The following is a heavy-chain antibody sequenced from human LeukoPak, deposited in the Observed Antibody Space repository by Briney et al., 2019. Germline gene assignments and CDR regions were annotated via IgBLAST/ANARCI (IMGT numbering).Heavy chain of an antibody. Sequence: PGGSLRLSCAASGFTFRSYDMSWVRQAPGKGLEWVAPTSGSVVSTYYADSVKGRFTISRDNSKNTLYLQMNSLRAEDTAVYYCAKGSSWTPGRGYYYMDVWGKGTTVTISS. J-gene: IGHJ6*03. D-gene: IGHD6-13*01. CDR3: AKGSSWTPGRGYYYMDV. CDR1: GFTFRSYD. V-gene: IGHV3-23*01. CDR2: TSGSVVST.